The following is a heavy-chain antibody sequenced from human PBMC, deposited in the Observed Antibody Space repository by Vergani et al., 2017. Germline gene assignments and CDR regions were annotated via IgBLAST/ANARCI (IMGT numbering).Heavy chain of an antibody. CDR3: ARDIVGALSAFVY. CDR1: GFTFSSYS. Sequence: EVQLVESGGGLVQPGGSLRLSCAACGFTFSSYSMNWVRQAPGKGLEWVSYISSSSSTIYYADSVKGRFTISRDNAKTSLYLQMNSLRAEDTAVYYCARDIVGALSAFVYWGQGTLVTVSS. CDR2: ISSSSSTI. V-gene: IGHV3-48*04. D-gene: IGHD1-26*01. J-gene: IGHJ4*02.